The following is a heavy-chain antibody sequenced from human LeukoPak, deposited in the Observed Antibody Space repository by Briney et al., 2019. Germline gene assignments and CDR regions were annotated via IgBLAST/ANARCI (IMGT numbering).Heavy chain of an antibody. CDR2: MNPNSGNT. V-gene: IGHV1-8*01. CDR1: GYTFTSYD. Sequence: ASVQVSCKASGYTFTSYDINWVRQATGQGLEWMGWMNPNSGNTGYAQKFPGRVTMTRNTSISTTYMELGSLRSEDTAVYYWVIFRGYSSWGQGTLVTVSS. D-gene: IGHD5-18*01. J-gene: IGHJ4*02. CDR3: VIFRGYSS.